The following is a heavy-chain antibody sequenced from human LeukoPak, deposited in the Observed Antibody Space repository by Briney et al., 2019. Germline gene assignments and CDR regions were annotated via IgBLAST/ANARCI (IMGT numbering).Heavy chain of an antibody. D-gene: IGHD3-3*01. CDR3: AKEFASDFWSGPIDQ. Sequence: GGSLRLSCAASGFTFSSYALSWVRQAPGKGLEWVSTVTGSGGSTYYADSVKGRVTVSRDNFKNTLYLRMNSLRAEDTAVYYCAKEFASDFWSGPIDQWGQGTLVTVSS. CDR2: VTGSGGST. V-gene: IGHV3-23*01. J-gene: IGHJ4*02. CDR1: GFTFSSYA.